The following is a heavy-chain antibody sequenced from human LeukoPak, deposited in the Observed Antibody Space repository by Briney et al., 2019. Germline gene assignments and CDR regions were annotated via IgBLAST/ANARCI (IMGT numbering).Heavy chain of an antibody. Sequence: GGSLRLSCAASGFTFSSYAMSWVRQAPGKGLEWVGWINRDESDKQYVDSVKGRFTISRDNAKNSIYLQMNSLRAEDTAVYYCARPPGRAFDIWGQGTMVTVSS. D-gene: IGHD2-15*01. J-gene: IGHJ3*02. CDR3: ARPPGRAFDI. CDR1: GFTFSSYA. V-gene: IGHV3-7*01. CDR2: INRDESDK.